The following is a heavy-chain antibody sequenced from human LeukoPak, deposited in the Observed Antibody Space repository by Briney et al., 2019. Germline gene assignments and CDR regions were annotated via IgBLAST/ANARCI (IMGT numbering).Heavy chain of an antibody. CDR3: AKTYYYDSSGYSHYLAYDY. CDR2: ISGSGAFT. J-gene: IGHJ4*02. V-gene: IGHV3-23*01. CDR1: GFTFNTYA. D-gene: IGHD3-22*01. Sequence: PGGSLRLSCAASGFTFNTYAMSWVRQAPGTGLEWVSTISGSGAFTKYADSVTGRFTISRDNSKNTLYLQLNSLRAEDTGTYYCAKTYYYDSSGYSHYLAYDYWGQGTLVTVSS.